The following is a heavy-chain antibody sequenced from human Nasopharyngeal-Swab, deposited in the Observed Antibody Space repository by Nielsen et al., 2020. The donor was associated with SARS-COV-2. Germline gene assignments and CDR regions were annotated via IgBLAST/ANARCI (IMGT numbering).Heavy chain of an antibody. CDR3: AKVNSGGYLHYSFDY. D-gene: IGHD1-26*01. Sequence: GGSLRLSCAASGFTFDDYAMHWVRQAPGRGLEWVSAINWNSGSIGYADSVRGRFIISRDNAKNSLYLQMNSLRTEDTALYYCAKVNSGGYLHYSFDYWGQGALVTVSS. V-gene: IGHV3-9*01. J-gene: IGHJ4*02. CDR1: GFTFDDYA. CDR2: INWNSGSI.